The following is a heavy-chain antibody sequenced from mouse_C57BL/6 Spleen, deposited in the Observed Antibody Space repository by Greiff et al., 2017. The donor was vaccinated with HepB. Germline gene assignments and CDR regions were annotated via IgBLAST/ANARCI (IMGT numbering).Heavy chain of an antibody. V-gene: IGHV1-69*01. CDR2: IDPSDSYT. Sequence: QVQLQQPGAELVMPGASVKLSCKASGYTFTSYWMHWVKQRPGQGLEWIGEIDPSDSYTNYNQKFKGKSTLTVDKSSSTAYMQLSSLTSEDSAVYYCARWYGYYFDYWGQGTTLTVSS. CDR3: ARWYGYYFDY. J-gene: IGHJ2*01. CDR1: GYTFTSYW. D-gene: IGHD1-1*01.